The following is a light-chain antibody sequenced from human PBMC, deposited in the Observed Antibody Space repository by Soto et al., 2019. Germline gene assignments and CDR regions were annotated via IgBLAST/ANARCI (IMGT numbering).Light chain of an antibody. J-gene: IGKJ4*01. CDR3: QQYSDSPLT. CDR2: GAS. CDR1: QTVRTNY. V-gene: IGKV3-20*01. Sequence: EIVLTQSPGTLSLSPGERATLSCRASQTVRTNYLAWFQHKPGQAPRLLIDGASSRAAGIPDRFSGSGSGTDFTLTINRREPEDFAVYFCQQYSDSPLTFGGGTKVEIK.